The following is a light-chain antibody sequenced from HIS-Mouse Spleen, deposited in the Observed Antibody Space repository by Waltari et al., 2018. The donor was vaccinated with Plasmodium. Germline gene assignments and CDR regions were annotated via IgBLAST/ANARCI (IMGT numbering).Light chain of an antibody. CDR3: CSYAGSYTFV. V-gene: IGLV2-11*01. CDR1: SSDVGGYNY. CDR2: DVS. J-gene: IGLJ3*02. Sequence: QSALTQPRSVSGSPGQSVTISCTGTSSDVGGYNYVSWYQQHPGKAPKLMFYDVSKRPSGVPDRCSGSKSGNTASLTISGLQAEDEADYYCCSYAGSYTFVFGGGTKLTVL.